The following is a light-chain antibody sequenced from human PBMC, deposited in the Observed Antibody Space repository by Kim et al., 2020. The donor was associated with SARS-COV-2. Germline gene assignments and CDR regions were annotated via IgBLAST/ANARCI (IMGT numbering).Light chain of an antibody. CDR1: NIGSKN. CDR3: QVWDSSTGGV. V-gene: IGLV3-9*01. J-gene: IGLJ2*01. Sequence: VSVALGQTARITCGGNNIGSKNVHWYQQKPGQAPVLVIYRDSNRPSGIPERFSGSNSGNTATLTISRAQAGDEADYYCQVWDSSTGGVFGGGTQLTVL. CDR2: RDS.